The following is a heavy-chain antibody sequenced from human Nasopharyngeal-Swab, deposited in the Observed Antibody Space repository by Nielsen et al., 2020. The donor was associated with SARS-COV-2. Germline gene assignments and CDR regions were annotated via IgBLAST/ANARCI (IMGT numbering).Heavy chain of an antibody. J-gene: IGHJ4*02. Sequence: GGSLRLSCAASGFTFKTYAMTWVRQAPGKGLEWVSVISGSGGSTYYTDSVKGRFTISRDNSKNTLYLQMNSLRAEDTAVYYCARDRIAVAGIIDYWGQGTLVTVSS. V-gene: IGHV3-23*01. CDR1: GFTFKTYA. D-gene: IGHD6-19*01. CDR3: ARDRIAVAGIIDY. CDR2: ISGSGGST.